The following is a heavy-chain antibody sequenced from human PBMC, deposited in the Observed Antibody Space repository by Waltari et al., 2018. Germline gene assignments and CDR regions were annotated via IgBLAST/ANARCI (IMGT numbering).Heavy chain of an antibody. J-gene: IGHJ4*02. Sequence: EVQLLESGGGLVQPGGSLRLSCAASGFTFSRYAMSWVRQAPGKGLEWVSVIYSGGSTYYADSVKGRFTISRDNSKNTLYLQMNSLRAEDTAVYYCAKDLNRAGVYWGQGTLVTVSS. V-gene: IGHV3-23*03. CDR3: AKDLNRAGVY. CDR2: IYSGGST. CDR1: GFTFSRYA. D-gene: IGHD3-10*01.